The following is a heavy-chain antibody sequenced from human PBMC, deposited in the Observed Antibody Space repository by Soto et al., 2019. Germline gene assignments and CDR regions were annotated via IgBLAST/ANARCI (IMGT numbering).Heavy chain of an antibody. CDR1: GYTFTSYG. CDR3: AREADYYHSSGPRGFDY. J-gene: IGHJ4*02. CDR2: ISAYNGNT. D-gene: IGHD3-22*01. Sequence: ASVKVSCKASGYTFTSYGISWVRQAPGQGLEWMGWISAYNGNTNYAQKLQGRVTMTTDTSTSTAYMELRSLRSDDTAVYYCAREADYYHSSGPRGFDYWGQGTLVTVSS. V-gene: IGHV1-18*01.